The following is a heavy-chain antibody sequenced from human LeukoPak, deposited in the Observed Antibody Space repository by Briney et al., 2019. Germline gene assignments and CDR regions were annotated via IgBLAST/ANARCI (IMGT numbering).Heavy chain of an antibody. CDR2: IYYSGST. Sequence: SETLSLTCSVSGGSISGYYWSWIRQPPGKGLEWIGYIYYSGSTNYNPSLKSRVTISVDTSKNRFSLKLNSVTAADTAVYFCARDQVGSAEIYRWFDPWGQGTLVTVSS. J-gene: IGHJ5*02. CDR1: GGSISGYY. CDR3: ARDQVGSAEIYRWFDP. V-gene: IGHV4-59*01. D-gene: IGHD2-2*01.